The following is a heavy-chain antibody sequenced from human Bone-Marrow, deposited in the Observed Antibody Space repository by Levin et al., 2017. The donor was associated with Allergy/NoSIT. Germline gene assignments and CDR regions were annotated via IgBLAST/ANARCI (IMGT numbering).Heavy chain of an antibody. CDR1: GFSLHDHA. CDR2: ITKTGSNT. CDR3: AKHGGFDS. D-gene: IGHD3-16*01. J-gene: IGHJ4*02. Sequence: GGSLRLSCVASGFSLHDHAVSWVRQAPGKGPEWVADITKTGSNTHYADSVKGRFSISRDTSTNTVYLQMTSLRAADTALYYCAKHGGFDSWGQGTLVTVSS. V-gene: IGHV3-23*01.